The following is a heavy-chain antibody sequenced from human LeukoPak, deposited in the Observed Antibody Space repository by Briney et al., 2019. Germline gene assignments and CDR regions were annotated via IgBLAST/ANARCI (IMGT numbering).Heavy chain of an antibody. V-gene: IGHV3-48*01. CDR2: ITNSGNSK. J-gene: IGHJ4*02. Sequence: GGSLRLSCAASEFTFSSYSMNWVRQAPGKGLEWVSYITNSGNSKSYADSVKGRFTISRDNTKNSLYLQMNGLRAEDTAVYYCARESYNSGIDYWGQGTLVTVSS. CDR1: EFTFSSYS. CDR3: ARESYNSGIDY. D-gene: IGHD6-19*01.